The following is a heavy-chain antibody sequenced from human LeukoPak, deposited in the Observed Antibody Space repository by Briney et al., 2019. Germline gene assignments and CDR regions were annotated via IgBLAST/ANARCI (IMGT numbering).Heavy chain of an antibody. Sequence: PSETLSLTCTVSGGSISSGDYYWSWIRQPPGKGLQWIGYIYYSGSTYYNPSLKSRVTISVDTSKSQFSLKLSSVTAADTAVYYCARAPYYYDSSGYYVAFDIWGQGTMVTVSS. D-gene: IGHD3-22*01. CDR2: IYYSGST. V-gene: IGHV4-30-4*01. CDR3: ARAPYYYDSSGYYVAFDI. CDR1: GGSISSGDYY. J-gene: IGHJ3*02.